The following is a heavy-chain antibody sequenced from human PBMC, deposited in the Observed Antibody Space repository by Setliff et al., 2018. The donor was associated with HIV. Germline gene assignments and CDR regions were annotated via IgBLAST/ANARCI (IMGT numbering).Heavy chain of an antibody. J-gene: IGHJ4*02. Sequence: ASVKVSCKASGYKFTDYYIHWVRQAPGQGLEWMGWINPNSGATNYAQKFQGRVTLPRDTSINTVYMELTSLRSDDTAIYYCARSATFLEVGVAKWGPGTLVTVSS. D-gene: IGHD2-15*01. CDR1: GYKFTDYY. V-gene: IGHV1-2*02. CDR2: INPNSGAT. CDR3: ARSATFLEVGVAK.